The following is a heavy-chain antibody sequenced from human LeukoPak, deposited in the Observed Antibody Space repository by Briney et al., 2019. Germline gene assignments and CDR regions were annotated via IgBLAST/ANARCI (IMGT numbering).Heavy chain of an antibody. J-gene: IGHJ4*02. V-gene: IGHV4-61*02. CDR1: GGSISSGSYY. CDR3: ARVVFRNYYDNSGYLDY. D-gene: IGHD3-22*01. Sequence: SQTLSLTCTVSGGSISSGSYYWSWIRQPAGKGLEWIGRIYTSGSTNYNPSLKSRVTISVDTSKKQFSLKLSSVTAADTAVYYCARVVFRNYYDNSGYLDYWGQGTLVTVSS. CDR2: IYTSGST.